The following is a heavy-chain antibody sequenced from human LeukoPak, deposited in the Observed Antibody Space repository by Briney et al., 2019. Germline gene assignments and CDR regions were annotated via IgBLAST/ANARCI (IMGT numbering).Heavy chain of an antibody. D-gene: IGHD2-2*01. V-gene: IGHV3-74*01. CDR2: INSDGSST. CDR1: GFTFSSYW. Sequence: PGGSLRLSCAASGFTFSSYWMHWVRQAPGKGLVWVSRINSDGSSTSYADSVKGRFTISRDDSKNTLYLQMNSLKTEDTAVYYCTTFPGIVVVPFDPWGQGTLVTVSS. CDR3: TTFPGIVVVPFDP. J-gene: IGHJ5*02.